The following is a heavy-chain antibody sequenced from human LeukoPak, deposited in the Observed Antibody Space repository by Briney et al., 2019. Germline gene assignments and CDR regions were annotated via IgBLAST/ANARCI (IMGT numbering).Heavy chain of an antibody. Sequence: SVKVSCKASGYTFTSYGLSWVRQAPGQGLEWMGGIIPIFGTANYAQKFQGRVTITADESTSTAYMELSSLRSEDTAVYYCARGRYFDWTYYYYMDVWGKGTTVTISS. CDR3: ARGRYFDWTYYYYMDV. CDR2: IIPIFGTA. CDR1: GYTFTSYG. J-gene: IGHJ6*03. D-gene: IGHD3-9*01. V-gene: IGHV1-69*13.